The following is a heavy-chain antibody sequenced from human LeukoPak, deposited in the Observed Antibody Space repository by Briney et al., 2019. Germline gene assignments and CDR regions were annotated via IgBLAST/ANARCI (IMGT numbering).Heavy chain of an antibody. CDR3: ARDWTNYYDSSGSD. J-gene: IGHJ4*02. Sequence: GGSLRLSCAASGFTFSSYGMHGGRQAPGKGLEWVAFIRYDGSNKYYADSVKGRFTISRDNSKNTLYLQMNSLRAEDTAVYYCARDWTNYYDSSGSDWGQGTLVTVSS. CDR1: GFTFSSYG. D-gene: IGHD3-22*01. V-gene: IGHV3-30*02. CDR2: IRYDGSNK.